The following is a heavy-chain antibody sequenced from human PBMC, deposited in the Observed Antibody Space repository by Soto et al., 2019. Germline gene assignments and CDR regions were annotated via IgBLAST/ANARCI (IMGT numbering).Heavy chain of an antibody. Sequence: GGSLRLSCAASGFTFSNAWMNWVRQAPGKGLEWVGRIKSKSDGGKTDYAATVQGRFTISRDDSKNTLYLQMNSLKTEDAAEYYCTIAPQWRVRKFDYWGQGTLVTVSS. J-gene: IGHJ4*02. V-gene: IGHV3-15*07. CDR3: TIAPQWRVRKFDY. D-gene: IGHD6-19*01. CDR1: GFTFSNAW. CDR2: IKSKSDGGKT.